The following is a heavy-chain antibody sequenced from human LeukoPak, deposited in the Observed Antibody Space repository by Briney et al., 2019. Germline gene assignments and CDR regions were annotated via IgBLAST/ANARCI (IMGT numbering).Heavy chain of an antibody. J-gene: IGHJ4*02. CDR1: GGSISSSSYY. Sequence: PSETLSLTCTVSGGSISSSSYYWGWIRQPPGKGLEWIGSIYYSGSTYYNPSLKSRVTISVDTSKNQFSLKLSSVTAADTAVYYCARGARGGATDYWGQGTLVTVSS. CDR2: IYYSGST. V-gene: IGHV4-39*07. D-gene: IGHD1-26*01. CDR3: ARGARGGATDY.